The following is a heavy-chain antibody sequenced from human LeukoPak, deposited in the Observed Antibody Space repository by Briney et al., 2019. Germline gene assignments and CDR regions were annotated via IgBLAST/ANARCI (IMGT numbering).Heavy chain of an antibody. CDR1: GFTFTSYE. Sequence: QPGGSLRLSCAASGFTFTSYEMNWVRQAPGKGLELVSYISTSGTTIYYADSVKGRFTISRDNAKNSLYLQMNSLRAEDTAVYYCARWGGSGPNAKLDYWGQGTLVTVTS. CDR2: ISTSGTTI. CDR3: ARWGGSGPNAKLDY. V-gene: IGHV3-48*03. J-gene: IGHJ4*02. D-gene: IGHD6-19*01.